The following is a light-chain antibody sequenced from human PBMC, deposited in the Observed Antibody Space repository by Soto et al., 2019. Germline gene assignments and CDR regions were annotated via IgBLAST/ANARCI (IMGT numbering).Light chain of an antibody. Sequence: DIQMTQSPSTLSASVGDRVTITCRASQSISSWLAWYQQKPGKAPKLLIYKASSLESGVPSRFSGSGSGTEFTLTISSLQPDDFATYYCQHRSDWPPRLTFGGGTKVEIK. V-gene: IGKV1-5*03. CDR1: QSISSW. CDR2: KAS. CDR3: QHRSDWPPRLT. J-gene: IGKJ4*01.